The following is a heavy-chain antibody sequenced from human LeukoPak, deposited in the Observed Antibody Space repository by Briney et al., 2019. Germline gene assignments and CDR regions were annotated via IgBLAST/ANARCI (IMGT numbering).Heavy chain of an antibody. V-gene: IGHV3-23*01. J-gene: IGHJ6*03. D-gene: IGHD3-9*01. CDR3: AKIKRRYDILTGYYNYYYYMDV. CDR1: GFTFSSYA. Sequence: GGSLRLSCAASGFTFSSYAMSWVRQAPGKGLEWVSAISGSGGSTYYADSVKGRFTISRDNSKNTLYLQMNSLRAEDTAVYYCAKIKRRYDILTGYYNYYYYMDVWGKGTTVTISS. CDR2: ISGSGGST.